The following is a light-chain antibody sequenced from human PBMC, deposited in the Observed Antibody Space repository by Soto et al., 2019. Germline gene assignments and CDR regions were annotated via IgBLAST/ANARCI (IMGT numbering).Light chain of an antibody. CDR1: SSDVGGYNY. CDR3: ISYTRSSTLERVV. V-gene: IGLV2-14*01. Sequence: QSVLTQPASVSGSPGQSITISCTGTSSDVGGYNYVSWYQQHPGKAPKLMIYDVSNRPSGVSNRFSGSKSGNTASLTISGLQAEDEADYYCISYTRSSTLERVVFGGGTKLTVL. CDR2: DVS. J-gene: IGLJ2*01.